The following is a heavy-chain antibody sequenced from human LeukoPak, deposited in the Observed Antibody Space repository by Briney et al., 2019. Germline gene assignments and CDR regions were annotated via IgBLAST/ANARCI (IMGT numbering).Heavy chain of an antibody. V-gene: IGHV3-7*03. D-gene: IGHD6-25*01. J-gene: IGHJ4*02. CDR3: ARGVAAAD. Sequence: GLEWVANIKVDGIEKNYVDSMEGRFTISRDNARNSLYLQMDSLRAEDTAVYYCARGVAAADWGQGTLVTVSS. CDR2: IKVDGIEK.